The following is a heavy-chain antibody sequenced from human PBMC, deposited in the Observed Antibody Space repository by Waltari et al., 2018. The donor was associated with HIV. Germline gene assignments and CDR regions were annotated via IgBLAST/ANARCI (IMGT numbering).Heavy chain of an antibody. D-gene: IGHD6-19*01. V-gene: IGHV3-7*01. J-gene: IGHJ4*02. Sequence: EVQLVESGGGLVQPGGSLRLSCAASGFTFSSYWMSWVRQAPGKGLGWVANIKQDGSDKYYVDSVKVRFTISRDNAKNSLYLQMNSLRAEDTVVYYCARDLYSSGWGYFDYWGQGTLVTVSS. CDR1: GFTFSSYW. CDR2: IKQDGSDK. CDR3: ARDLYSSGWGYFDY.